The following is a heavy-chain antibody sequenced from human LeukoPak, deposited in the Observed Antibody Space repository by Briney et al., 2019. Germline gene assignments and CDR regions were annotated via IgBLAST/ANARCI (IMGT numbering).Heavy chain of an antibody. CDR3: AVGWENSGYDSGY. CDR2: INPSGGST. J-gene: IGHJ4*02. V-gene: IGHV1-46*01. Sequence: ASVKVSCKASGYTFTSYYMHWVRQAPGQGLEWMGIINPSGGSTSYAQKFQGRVTMTREMSTSTVHMELSRLRSEDTAVYYCAVGWENSGYDSGYWGQGTLVTVSS. D-gene: IGHD5-12*01. CDR1: GYTFTSYY.